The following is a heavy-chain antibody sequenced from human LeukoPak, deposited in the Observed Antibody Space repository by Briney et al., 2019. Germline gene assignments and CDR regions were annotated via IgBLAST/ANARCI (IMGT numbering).Heavy chain of an antibody. CDR2: ISWSGTTT. Sequence: PGRSLRLSCVVSGFRFDDYGMHWARQAPGKGLEWVSGISWSGTTTGYADSVKGRFTISRDSAKNSLYLQMDSLRVEDTGLYYCAKDESTGGFAPGYFYGMGVWGQGTTVTVSS. CDR3: AKDESTGGFAPGYFYGMGV. CDR1: GFRFDDYG. D-gene: IGHD3-16*01. V-gene: IGHV3-9*01. J-gene: IGHJ6*02.